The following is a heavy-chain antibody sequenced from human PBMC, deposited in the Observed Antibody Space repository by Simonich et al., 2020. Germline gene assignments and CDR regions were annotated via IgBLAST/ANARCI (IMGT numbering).Heavy chain of an antibody. CDR1: GYTFTGYY. Sequence: QVQLVQSGAEVKKPGASVKVSCKASGYTFTGYYMHWVRQAPGQGLEGVGWINPNSGGTNDAQKFQGRVTMTRDTSISTADMELSRLRSDDTAVYYCARDSYSSWYFDLWGRGTLVTVSS. CDR2: INPNSGGT. V-gene: IGHV1-2*02. J-gene: IGHJ2*01. CDR3: ARDSYSSWYFDL. D-gene: IGHD6-13*01.